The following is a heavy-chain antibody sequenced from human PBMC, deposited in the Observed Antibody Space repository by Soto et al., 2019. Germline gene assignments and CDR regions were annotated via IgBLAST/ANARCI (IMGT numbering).Heavy chain of an antibody. CDR2: IWFDGNKQ. Sequence: PGGSLRLSCAASGFTFGNYGMHWVRQAPGKGLEWVAVIWFDGNKQHYADSVKGRFTISRDNSNNTLYVQMTSLRAEDTAVYYCARGLQSLFDYWGQGTLVTVSS. CDR1: GFTFGNYG. CDR3: ARGLQSLFDY. V-gene: IGHV3-33*01. J-gene: IGHJ4*02.